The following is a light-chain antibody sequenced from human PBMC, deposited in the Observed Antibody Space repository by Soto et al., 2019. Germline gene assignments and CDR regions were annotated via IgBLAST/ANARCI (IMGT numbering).Light chain of an antibody. CDR1: QDIGNY. J-gene: IGKJ3*01. V-gene: IGKV1-27*01. CDR2: SAS. Sequence: DIQMTQSPSSLSASVGDRVTITCRASQDIGNYLAWYQQKAGKVPNILISSASTLQSGVPSRFSGSGSGTDFTLKIISLQPEDVATYYCQKYNSGPFTFGPGTTVDIK. CDR3: QKYNSGPFT.